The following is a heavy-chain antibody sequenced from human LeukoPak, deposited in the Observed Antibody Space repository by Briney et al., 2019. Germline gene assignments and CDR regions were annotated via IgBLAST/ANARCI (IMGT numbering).Heavy chain of an antibody. V-gene: IGHV4-34*01. CDR3: VRDRELTY. Sequence: SETLPLTCAVYGGSFSGYYWSWIRQPPGKGLEWIGYIYNSGNTDYNPSLKGRVTISVDTSKNQFSLKLSSVTVADTAVYYCVRDRELTYWGQGTLVTVSS. J-gene: IGHJ4*02. D-gene: IGHD1-26*01. CDR1: GGSFSGYY. CDR2: IYNSGNT.